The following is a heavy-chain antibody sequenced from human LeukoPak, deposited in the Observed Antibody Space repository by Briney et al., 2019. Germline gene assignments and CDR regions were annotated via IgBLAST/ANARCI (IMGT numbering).Heavy chain of an antibody. CDR3: ARGGYGAHMG. Sequence: GGSLRLSCAASGFTFSSFWMHWVRQSPGEALVWVSGINSDGSSPNYVDSVKGRFTISRDNAKDEFYLQMNSLRADDSAVYYCARGGYGAHMGWGQGILVSVSS. CDR1: GFTFSSFW. V-gene: IGHV3-74*01. CDR2: INSDGSSP. J-gene: IGHJ4*02. D-gene: IGHD4-17*01.